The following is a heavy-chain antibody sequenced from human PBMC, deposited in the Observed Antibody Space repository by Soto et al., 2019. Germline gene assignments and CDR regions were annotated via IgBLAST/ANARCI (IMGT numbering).Heavy chain of an antibody. CDR2: MNPNSGNT. J-gene: IGHJ3*02. V-gene: IGHV1-8*01. D-gene: IGHD2-15*01. Sequence: ASVKVSFKASGYTFTSYDINWVRQATGQGLEWMGWMNPNSGNTGYAQKFQGRVTMTRNTSISTAYMELSSLRSEDTAVYYCANIVVVAAEDAFDIWGQGTMVTVSS. CDR3: ANIVVVAAEDAFDI. CDR1: GYTFTSYD.